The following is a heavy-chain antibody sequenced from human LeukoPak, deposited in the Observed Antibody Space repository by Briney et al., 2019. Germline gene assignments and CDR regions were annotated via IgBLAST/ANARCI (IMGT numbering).Heavy chain of an antibody. V-gene: IGHV3-33*06. J-gene: IGHJ5*02. Sequence: PGGSLRLSCAASGFTFSSYGMHWVRQAPGKGLEWVAVIWYDGSNKYYADSVKGRFTISRDNSKNTLYLQVNSLRAEDTAVYYCAKSPDPRRDWFDPWGQGTLVTVSS. CDR2: IWYDGSNK. CDR1: GFTFSSYG. CDR3: AKSPDPRRDWFDP.